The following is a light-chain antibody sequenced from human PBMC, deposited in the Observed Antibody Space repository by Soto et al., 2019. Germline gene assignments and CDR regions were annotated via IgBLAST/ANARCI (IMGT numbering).Light chain of an antibody. Sequence: DIQMTQSPSTLSASVGDRVTITCRTSQSISTYLNWYQQKPGEVPKLLIYGASSLQNGVPSRFRGSGSETDFTPTITSLQPEDFATYYCQQSYSSPITFGQGTRLEIK. V-gene: IGKV1-39*01. CDR1: QSISTY. CDR2: GAS. CDR3: QQSYSSPIT. J-gene: IGKJ5*01.